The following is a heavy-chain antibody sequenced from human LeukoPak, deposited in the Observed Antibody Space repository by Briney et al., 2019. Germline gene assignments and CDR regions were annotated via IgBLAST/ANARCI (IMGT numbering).Heavy chain of an antibody. CDR3: ARGFGVNFDY. D-gene: IGHD3-10*01. J-gene: IGHJ4*02. CDR1: GGSISNYY. CDR2: IYYSGST. V-gene: IGHV4-59*12. Sequence: PSETLSLTCTVSGGSISNYYWSWIRQPPGKGLEWIGYIYYSGSTNYNPSLKSRVTISVDTSKNQFSLKLSSVTAADTAVYYCARGFGVNFDYWGQGTLATVSS.